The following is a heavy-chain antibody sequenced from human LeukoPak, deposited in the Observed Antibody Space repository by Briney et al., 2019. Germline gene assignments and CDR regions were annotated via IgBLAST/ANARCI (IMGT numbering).Heavy chain of an antibody. V-gene: IGHV3-30*18. CDR2: ILYDGSNK. D-gene: IGHD2-15*01. CDR1: GFTFSSYG. Sequence: GRSLRLSCAASGFTFSSYGMHWVRQAPGKGLEWVAVILYDGSNKYYADSVKGRFTISRDNSKNTLYLQMNSLRAEDTAVYYCAKDLPGYCSGGSCHTIDYWGQGTLVTVSS. CDR3: AKDLPGYCSGGSCHTIDY. J-gene: IGHJ4*02.